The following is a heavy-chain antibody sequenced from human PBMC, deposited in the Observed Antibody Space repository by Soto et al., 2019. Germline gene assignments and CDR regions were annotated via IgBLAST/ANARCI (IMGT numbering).Heavy chain of an antibody. CDR1: GGSFSDYY. CDR2: INHSGST. Sequence: SETLSLTCAVYGGSFSDYYWSWIRQPPGKGLEWIGEINHSGSTNYNPSLKSRVTISVDTSKNQFSLKLSSVTAADTAVYYCARGTNYWIVVVHAPDYYGMDVWGQGITVT. CDR3: ARGTNYWIVVVHAPDYYGMDV. D-gene: IGHD3-22*01. J-gene: IGHJ6*02. V-gene: IGHV4-34*01.